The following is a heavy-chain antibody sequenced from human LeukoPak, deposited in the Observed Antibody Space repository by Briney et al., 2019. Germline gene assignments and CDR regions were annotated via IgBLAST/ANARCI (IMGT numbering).Heavy chain of an antibody. J-gene: IGHJ4*02. CDR2: ISDDGRNK. CDR3: AKRPSDYGDYVTYFDY. D-gene: IGHD4-17*01. CDR1: GLSFISYG. Sequence: PGGSLRLSCAASGLSFISYGMHWVRQAPGKGLEWVGAISDDGRNKNYANPVKGRFTISRDNSKDTLYLQMNSLRDEDTAVYYCAKRPSDYGDYVTYFDYWGQGTLVTVSS. V-gene: IGHV3-30*18.